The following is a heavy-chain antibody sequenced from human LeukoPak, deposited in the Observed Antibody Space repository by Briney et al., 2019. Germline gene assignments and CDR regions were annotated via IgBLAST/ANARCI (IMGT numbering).Heavy chain of an antibody. V-gene: IGHV4-4*07. D-gene: IGHD6-19*01. CDR3: ASDGSGWYLGGPFDY. CDR1: GGSISSYY. CDR2: IYTSGST. J-gene: IGHJ4*02. Sequence: SETLSLTCTVSGGSISSYYWSWIRQPAGKGLEWIGRIYTSGSTNYNPSLRSRVTMSVDTSKNQFSLKLSSVTAADTAVYYCASDGSGWYLGGPFDYWGQGTLVTVSS.